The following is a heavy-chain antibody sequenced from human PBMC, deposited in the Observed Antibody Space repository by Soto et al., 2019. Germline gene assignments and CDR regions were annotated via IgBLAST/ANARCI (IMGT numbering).Heavy chain of an antibody. Sequence: GESLKISCKGSGYSFTSYWISWVRQMPGKGLEWMGRIDPSDSYTNYSPSFQGHITISADRSISTAYLQWSSLKASDTAIYYCATRYSSGWYYFDYWGQGTLVTVSS. CDR2: IDPSDSYT. CDR1: GYSFTSYW. D-gene: IGHD6-19*01. CDR3: ATRYSSGWYYFDY. V-gene: IGHV5-10-1*01. J-gene: IGHJ4*02.